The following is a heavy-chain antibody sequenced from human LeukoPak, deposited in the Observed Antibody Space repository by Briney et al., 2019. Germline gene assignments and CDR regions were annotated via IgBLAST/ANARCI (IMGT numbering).Heavy chain of an antibody. CDR1: GYSFSTYW. Sequence: GESPKISCKGSGYSFSTYWIGWVRQMPGKGLEWMGIIYPGDSDTRYSPSFQGQVTISADKSISTAYLQWSSLKASDTAMYYCARWMFYAISGFDYWGQGTLVTVSS. CDR2: IYPGDSDT. V-gene: IGHV5-51*01. J-gene: IGHJ4*02. D-gene: IGHD2-8*01. CDR3: ARWMFYAISGFDY.